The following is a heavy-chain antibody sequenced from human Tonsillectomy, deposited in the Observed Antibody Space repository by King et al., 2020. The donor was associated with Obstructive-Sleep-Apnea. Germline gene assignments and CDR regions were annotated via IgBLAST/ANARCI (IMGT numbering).Heavy chain of an antibody. D-gene: IGHD2-21*01. CDR3: ARVLVLSDIPRAVDY. CDR2: IYHGGST. Sequence: VQLQESGPGLVKPSETLSLTCTVSGDSMSRSYYWGWIRQPPGKGLEWIANIYHGGSTYYNLSLKSRVTISLDMSKNQFSLKVTSVTAADTAIYYCARVLVLSDIPRAVDYWGQGTLVTVSS. CDR1: GDSMSRSYY. V-gene: IGHV4-38-2*02. J-gene: IGHJ4*02.